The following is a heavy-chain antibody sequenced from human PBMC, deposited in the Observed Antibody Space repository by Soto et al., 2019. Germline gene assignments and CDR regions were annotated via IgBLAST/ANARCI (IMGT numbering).Heavy chain of an antibody. V-gene: IGHV4-31*01. CDR3: ARLPPQVRFLSSVSYYYMDV. Sequence: QVQLPESGPGLVKPSQNLSLTCTVSGGSISSGGYYWSWIRQHPGKGLEWIGYIYYSGSTYYNPSLQSLVTTSVDTSQNHFSLKLSSVTAADTAVYECARLPPQVRFLSSVSYYYMDVWGKWTTVTVSS. CDR2: IYYSGST. J-gene: IGHJ6*03. D-gene: IGHD3-3*01. CDR1: GGSISSGGYY.